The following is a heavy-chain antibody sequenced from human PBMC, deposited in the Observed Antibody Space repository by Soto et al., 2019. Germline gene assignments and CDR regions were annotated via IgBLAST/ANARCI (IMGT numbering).Heavy chain of an antibody. J-gene: IGHJ4*02. CDR1: GGTFSSYA. CDR2: IIPIFGTA. D-gene: IGHD5-18*01. CDR3: ARCFGGGYSYGYSFDY. Sequence: QVQLVQSGAEVKKPGSSVKVSCKASGGTFSSYAISWVRQAPGQGLEWMGGIIPIFGTANYAQKFQGRVTITANESTSAAYMELSSLRSEDTAVYYCARCFGGGYSYGYSFDYWGQGTLVTVSS. V-gene: IGHV1-69*01.